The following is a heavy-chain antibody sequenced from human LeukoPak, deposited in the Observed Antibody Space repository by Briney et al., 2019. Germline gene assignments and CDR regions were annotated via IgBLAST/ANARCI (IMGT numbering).Heavy chain of an antibody. CDR1: GYTFTGYY. V-gene: IGHV1-2*02. CDR3: ARAGRRIAARPIHNWFDP. D-gene: IGHD6-6*01. CDR2: INPNSGGT. Sequence: ASVIVSCKASGYTFTGYYMHWVRQAPGQGLEWMGWINPNSGGTNYAQKFQGRVTMTRDTSISTAYMELSRLRSDDTAVYYCARAGRRIAARPIHNWFDPWGQGTLVTVSS. J-gene: IGHJ5*02.